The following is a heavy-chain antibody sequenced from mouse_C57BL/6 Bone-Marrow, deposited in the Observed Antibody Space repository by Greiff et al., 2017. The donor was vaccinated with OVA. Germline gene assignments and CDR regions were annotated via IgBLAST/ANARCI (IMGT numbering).Heavy chain of an antibody. Sequence: DVMLVESGGDLVKPGGSLKLSCAASGFTFSSYGMSWVRQTPDKRLEWVATISSGGSYTYYPDSVKGRFTISRDNATNTLYLHRSSLKSEDTAMYYCARPGGSSYYYAMDYWGQGTSVTVSS. D-gene: IGHD1-1*02. V-gene: IGHV5-6*02. J-gene: IGHJ4*01. CDR3: ARPGGSSYYYAMDY. CDR1: GFTFSSYG. CDR2: ISSGGSYT.